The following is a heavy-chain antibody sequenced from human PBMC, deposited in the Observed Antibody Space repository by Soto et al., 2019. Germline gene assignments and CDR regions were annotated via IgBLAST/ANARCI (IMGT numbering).Heavy chain of an antibody. V-gene: IGHV4-39*01. Sequence: SETLSLTGTVSVGSISSSSYYWGWIRQPPGKGLEWIGSIYYSGSTYYNPSLKSRVTISVDTSKNQFSLKLSSVTAADTAVYYCATNYAYYYYYGMDVWGQGTTVTVSS. D-gene: IGHD4-4*01. J-gene: IGHJ6*02. CDR2: IYYSGST. CDR3: ATNYAYYYYYGMDV. CDR1: VGSISSSSYY.